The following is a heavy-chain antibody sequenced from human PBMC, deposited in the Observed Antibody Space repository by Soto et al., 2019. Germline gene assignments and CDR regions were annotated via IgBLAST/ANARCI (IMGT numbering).Heavy chain of an antibody. J-gene: IGHJ4*02. Sequence: SETLSLTCTVSGGSISSGGYYWSWIRQHPGKGLEWIGYIYYSGSTYYNPSLKSRVTISVDTSKNQFSLKLSSVTAADTAVYYCARDVAVKNDFWRGYYSYFDYWGQGTLVTVSS. CDR3: ARDVAVKNDFWRGYYSYFDY. V-gene: IGHV4-31*03. D-gene: IGHD3-3*01. CDR2: IYYSGST. CDR1: GGSISSGGYY.